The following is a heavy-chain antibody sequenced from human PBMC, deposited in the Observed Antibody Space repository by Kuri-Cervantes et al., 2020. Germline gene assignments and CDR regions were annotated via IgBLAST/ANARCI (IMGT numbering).Heavy chain of an antibody. CDR1: GFTFSSYA. CDR2: ISYDGSNK. D-gene: IGHD4-17*01. CDR3: ATGNGDSRYYFDC. V-gene: IGHV3-30-3*01. J-gene: IGHJ4*02. Sequence: GESLKISCAASGFTFSSYAMHWVRQAPGKGLEWVAVISYDGSNKYYADSVKGRFTISRDNAKNTLYLQMNNLRVEDTAVYYCATGNGDSRYYFDCWGQGTLVTVSS.